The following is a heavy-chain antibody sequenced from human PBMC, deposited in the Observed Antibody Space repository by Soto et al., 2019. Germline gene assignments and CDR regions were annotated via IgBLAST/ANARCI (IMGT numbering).Heavy chain of an antibody. CDR1: GCSISSYY. CDR3: ARGVVALGYYYYGMDV. J-gene: IGHJ6*02. Sequence: PSETLSLTCTFSGCSISSYYWSWIRQPPGKGLEWIGYIYYSGSTNYNPSLKSRVTISVDTSKNQFSLKLSSVTAADTAVYYCARGVVALGYYYYGMDVWGQGTTVTVS. D-gene: IGHD2-15*01. V-gene: IGHV4-59*01. CDR2: IYYSGST.